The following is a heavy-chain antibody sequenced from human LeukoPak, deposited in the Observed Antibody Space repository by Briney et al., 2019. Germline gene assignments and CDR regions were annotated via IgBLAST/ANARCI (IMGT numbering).Heavy chain of an antibody. CDR2: IYYSGST. V-gene: IGHV4-59*08. D-gene: IGHD3-10*01. CDR3: ARHRAGGRYYCGAYGMDV. J-gene: IGHJ6*02. CDR1: GGSISSYY. Sequence: SETLSHTCTVSGGSISSYYWSWIRQPPGKGLEWIGYIYYSGSTNYNPSLKSRVTISVDTSKNQFSLKLSSVTAADTAVYYCARHRAGGRYYCGAYGMDVWGQGTTVTVSS.